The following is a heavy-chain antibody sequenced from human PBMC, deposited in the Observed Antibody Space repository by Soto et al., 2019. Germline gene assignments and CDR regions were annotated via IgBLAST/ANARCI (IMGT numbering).Heavy chain of an antibody. CDR2: INAGNGNT. J-gene: IGHJ4*02. CDR3: ARDHASLYSGYGPGDY. D-gene: IGHD5-12*01. V-gene: IGHV1-3*01. Sequence: EASVKVSCKASGYTFTSYAMHWVRQAPGQRLEWMGWINAGNGNTKYSQKFQGRVTITRDTSASTAYMELSSLRSEDTAVYYCARDHASLYSGYGPGDYWGQGTLVTVSS. CDR1: GYTFTSYA.